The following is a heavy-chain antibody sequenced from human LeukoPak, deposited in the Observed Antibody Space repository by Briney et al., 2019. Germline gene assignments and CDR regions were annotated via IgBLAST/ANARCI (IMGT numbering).Heavy chain of an antibody. J-gene: IGHJ5*02. CDR3: ARKWRWGGSSNWFDP. Sequence: SETLSLTCAVYGGSFSGYYWSWIRQPPGKGLEWIGEINHSGSTNYNPSLKSRVTISVDTSKNQFSLKLSSVTAADTAVYYCARKWRWGGSSNWFDPWGQGTLVTVSS. CDR2: INHSGST. V-gene: IGHV4-34*01. CDR1: GGSFSGYY. D-gene: IGHD6-6*01.